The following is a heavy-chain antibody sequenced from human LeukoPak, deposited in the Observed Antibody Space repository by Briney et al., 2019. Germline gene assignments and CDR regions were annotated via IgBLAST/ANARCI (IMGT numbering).Heavy chain of an antibody. V-gene: IGHV4-59*01. Sequence: PSETLSLTCTVSGGSISSYYWSWIRQPPGKGLEWIGYIYYSGSTNYNPSLKSRVTISVDTSKNQFSLKLSSVTAADTAVYYCARVGGYYYGSGSHPLDYWGQGTLVTVSS. CDR3: ARVGGYYYGSGSHPLDY. D-gene: IGHD3-10*01. CDR1: GGSISSYY. J-gene: IGHJ4*02. CDR2: IYYSGST.